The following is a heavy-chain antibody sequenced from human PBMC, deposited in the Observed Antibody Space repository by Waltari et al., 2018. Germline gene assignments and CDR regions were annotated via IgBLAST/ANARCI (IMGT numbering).Heavy chain of an antibody. J-gene: IGHJ4*02. CDR2: VGGDGAAP. V-gene: IGHV3-23*01. Sequence: EVHLLESGGDLVHPGGSLSLSCAASRFPFRRYAMNWVRQAPGGGLGWVARVGGDGAAPIYADSVKGRFTISRDNSKTTLYLQMNSLRVEDTAVYYCATLYSDYADYWGQGTLVTVSS. D-gene: IGHD4-4*01. CDR1: RFPFRRYA. CDR3: ATLYSDYADY.